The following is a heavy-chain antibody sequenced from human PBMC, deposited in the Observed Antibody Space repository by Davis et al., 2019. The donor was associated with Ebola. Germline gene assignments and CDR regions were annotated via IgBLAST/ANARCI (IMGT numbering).Heavy chain of an antibody. J-gene: IGHJ4*02. D-gene: IGHD2-21*01. CDR2: IFSNDEK. Sequence: SGPTLVKPTETLTLTCTVSGFSLSNARMGVSWIRQPPVKALEWLAHIFSNDEKSYSTSLKSRLTISKDTSKSQVVLTMTNMDPVDTATYYCARIQTLVWPNFDYWGQGTLVTVSS. V-gene: IGHV2-26*01. CDR1: GFSLSNARMG. CDR3: ARIQTLVWPNFDY.